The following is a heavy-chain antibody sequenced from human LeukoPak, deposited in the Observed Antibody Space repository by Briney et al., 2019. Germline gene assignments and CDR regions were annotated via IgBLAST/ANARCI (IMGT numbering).Heavy chain of an antibody. CDR1: GGSFSGYY. J-gene: IGHJ4*02. V-gene: IGHV4-34*01. Sequence: SETLSLACAVYGGSFSGYYWSWIRQPPGKGLEWIGEINHSGSTNYNPYLKSRVTISVDTSKNQFYLKLSSVTAADTAVYYCASKGDSSGYYYFDYWGQGTLVTVSS. CDR2: INHSGST. CDR3: ASKGDSSGYYYFDY. D-gene: IGHD3-22*01.